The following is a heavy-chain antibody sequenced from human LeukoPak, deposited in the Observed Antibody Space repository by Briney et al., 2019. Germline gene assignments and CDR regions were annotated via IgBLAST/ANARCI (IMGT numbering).Heavy chain of an antibody. J-gene: IGHJ4*02. CDR2: VGDTGIGT. CDR3: AKHVLFSSGWYFDY. D-gene: IGHD6-19*01. CDR1: GFTFSTYA. Sequence: PGGSLRLSCAASGFTFSTYAFSWVRQAPGKGLEWVAAVGDTGIGTNYADSVKGRFTISRDNSRNTVSLQMNTLRAEDTALYYCAKHVLFSSGWYFDYWGQGTLVTVSS. V-gene: IGHV3-23*01.